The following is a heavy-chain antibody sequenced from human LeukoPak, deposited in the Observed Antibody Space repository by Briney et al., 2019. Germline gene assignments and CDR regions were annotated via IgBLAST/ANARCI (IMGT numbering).Heavy chain of an antibody. CDR3: ATLNYYDSSGYYEGSPQDH. D-gene: IGHD3-22*01. CDR2: FDPEDGKT. V-gene: IGHV1-24*01. CDR1: GYTLIELS. Sequence: ASVKVSCKVSGYTLIELSMHWVRQATGKGLECMGGFDPEDGKTIYAQKFQGRVTMTEDTSTDTAYMELSSLKSEDTAVYYCATLNYYDSSGYYEGSPQDHWGQGTLVTVSS. J-gene: IGHJ4*02.